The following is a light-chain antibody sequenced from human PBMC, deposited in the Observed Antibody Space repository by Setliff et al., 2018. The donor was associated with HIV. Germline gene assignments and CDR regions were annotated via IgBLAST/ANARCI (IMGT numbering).Light chain of an antibody. CDR2: EVS. Sequence: QSVLTQPASVSGSPGQSITISCTGTSGDVGAYQYVSWYQQHPGKAPKLMIFEVSNRPSGVSNRFSGSKSGNTASLTISGLQAEDEADYYCTSYTSSSTVVFGGGTKVTVL. J-gene: IGLJ2*01. CDR1: SGDVGAYQY. V-gene: IGLV2-14*01. CDR3: TSYTSSSTVV.